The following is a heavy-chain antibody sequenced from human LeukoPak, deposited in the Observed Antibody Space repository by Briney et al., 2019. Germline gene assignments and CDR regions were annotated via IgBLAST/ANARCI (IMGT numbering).Heavy chain of an antibody. V-gene: IGHV4-39*01. CDR1: GDSINSRSYY. Sequence: SETLSLTCTVSGDSINSRSYYWDWIRQPPGKGLEWIGNLYYGGNTHYNPSLKSRVTISVDTSKNQFSLKLSSVTAADTAVYYCARPYYYDSSGYRYAFDIWGQGTMVTVSS. J-gene: IGHJ3*02. D-gene: IGHD3-22*01. CDR3: ARPYYYDSSGYRYAFDI. CDR2: LYYGGNT.